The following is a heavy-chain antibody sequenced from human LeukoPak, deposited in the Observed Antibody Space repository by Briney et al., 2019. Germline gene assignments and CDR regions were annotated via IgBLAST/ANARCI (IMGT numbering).Heavy chain of an antibody. CDR1: GFTFSSYS. D-gene: IGHD1-1*01. V-gene: IGHV3-21*01. CDR3: AREPTGDY. Sequence: GGSLRLSCAASGFTFSSYSINWVRQAPGKGLEWVSSISSGGTFMYYADSVKGRFTISRDNAKKSVLLQMNSLRAEDSAVYYCAREPTGDYWGQGMLVTVSS. J-gene: IGHJ4*02. CDR2: ISSGGTFM.